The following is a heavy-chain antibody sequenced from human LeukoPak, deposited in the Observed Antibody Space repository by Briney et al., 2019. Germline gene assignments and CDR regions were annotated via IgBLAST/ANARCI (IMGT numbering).Heavy chain of an antibody. CDR2: IIPIFGTA. Sequence: SVKVSCKASGGTFSSYAISWVRQAPGQGLEWMGGIIPIFGTANYAQKFQSRVTITTDESTSTAYMELSSLRSEDTAVYYCARAVPAATYYFDYWGQGTLVTVSS. CDR1: GGTFSSYA. CDR3: ARAVPAATYYFDY. J-gene: IGHJ4*02. D-gene: IGHD2-2*01. V-gene: IGHV1-69*05.